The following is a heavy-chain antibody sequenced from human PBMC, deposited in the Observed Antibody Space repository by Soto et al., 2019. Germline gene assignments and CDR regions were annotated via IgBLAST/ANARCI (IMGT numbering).Heavy chain of an antibody. V-gene: IGHV1-8*01. CDR3: ARDPDIVVVPAATGDY. CDR1: GYTFTSYD. CDR2: MNPNSGNT. J-gene: IGHJ4*02. D-gene: IGHD2-2*01. Sequence: QVQLVQSGAEVKKPGASVKVSCKASGYTFTSYDINWVRQATGQGLEWMGWMNPNSGNTGYAQKFQGRVTMTRNTSISTAYMELSSLRSEDTAVYYCARDPDIVVVPAATGDYWGQGTLVAVSS.